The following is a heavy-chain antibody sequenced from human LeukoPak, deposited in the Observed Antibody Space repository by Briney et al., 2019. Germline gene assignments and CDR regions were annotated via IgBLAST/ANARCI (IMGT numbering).Heavy chain of an antibody. J-gene: IGHJ4*02. CDR3: ARGLRAYCGGDCYSIDY. V-gene: IGHV1-69*04. CDR2: IIPIFGIA. CDR1: GGTFSSYA. D-gene: IGHD2-21*02. Sequence: ASVKVSCKASGGTFSSYAISWVRQAPGQGLEWMGRIIPIFGIANYAQKFQGRVTITADKSTSTAYMELSSLRSEETAVYYCARGLRAYCGGDCYSIDYWGQGTLVAVSS.